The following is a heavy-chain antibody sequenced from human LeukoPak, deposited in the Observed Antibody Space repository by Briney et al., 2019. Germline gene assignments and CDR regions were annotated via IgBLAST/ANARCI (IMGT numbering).Heavy chain of an antibody. Sequence: GGPLRLSCAASGFTFSNYAMHWVRQAPGKGLEWVAFIRYDGSNKYYADSVKGRFTISRDNSKNTLYLQMNSLRAEDTAVYYCAKDGLVGATPNYFDYWGQGTLVTVSS. CDR3: AKDGLVGATPNYFDY. J-gene: IGHJ4*02. D-gene: IGHD1-26*01. CDR1: GFTFSNYA. CDR2: IRYDGSNK. V-gene: IGHV3-30*02.